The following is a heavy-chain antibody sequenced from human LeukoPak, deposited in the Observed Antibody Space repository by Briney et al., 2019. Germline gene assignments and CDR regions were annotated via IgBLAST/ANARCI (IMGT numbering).Heavy chain of an antibody. Sequence: SETLSLTCTVSGGSISTYYWSWIRQPPGKGLEWIGYIYYTGSTSYNPSLKSRVTMSLDTSKNQFSLKLSSVTAADTAVYYCARVKRYYYDSRGYPFAFDIWGQGTMVTASS. V-gene: IGHV4-59*12. CDR1: GGSISTYY. D-gene: IGHD3-22*01. CDR3: ARVKRYYYDSRGYPFAFDI. J-gene: IGHJ3*02. CDR2: IYYTGST.